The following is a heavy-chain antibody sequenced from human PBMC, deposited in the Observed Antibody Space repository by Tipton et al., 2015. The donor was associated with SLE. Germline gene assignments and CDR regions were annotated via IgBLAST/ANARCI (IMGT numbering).Heavy chain of an antibody. CDR3: ATTMGAFDI. CDR1: GGSFSGYY. V-gene: IGHV4-34*01. CDR2: INHSGST. Sequence: LRLSCAVYGGSFSGYYWSWIRQPPGKGLEWIGEINHSGSTNYNPSLKSRVTISVDTSKNQFSLKLSSVTAADTAVYYCATTMGAFDIWGQGTMVTVSS. J-gene: IGHJ3*02.